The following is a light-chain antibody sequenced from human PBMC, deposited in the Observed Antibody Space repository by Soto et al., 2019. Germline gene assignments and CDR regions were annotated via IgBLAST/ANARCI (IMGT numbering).Light chain of an antibody. CDR3: QQTYSLPRT. CDR1: QTVSKF. CDR2: SAS. V-gene: IGKV1-39*01. J-gene: IGKJ1*01. Sequence: DVQMTQSPSSLSASVGARVTIARRASQTVSKFVNWYQQKPGKVRDLLIYSASTLYSGVPSRFSGSGSGTEFTLTISNLQPEDFATYYCQQTYSLPRTFAQGTKVEIK.